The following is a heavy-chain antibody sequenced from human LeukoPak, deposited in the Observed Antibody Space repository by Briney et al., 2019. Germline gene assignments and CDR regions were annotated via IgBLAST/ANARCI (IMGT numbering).Heavy chain of an antibody. D-gene: IGHD3-10*01. V-gene: IGHV3-30*02. J-gene: IGHJ4*02. CDR3: AKEVHPYASATYYFDY. CDR2: IRHDGSNE. Sequence: GGSLRLSCVVSGFTLSSYGMHGVRQAGGKGLKWVAFIRHDGSNEYYADSVKGRFTISRANSKNTLFLQMNSLRVEEMAVYYCAKEVHPYASATYYFDYWGRGTLVTVSS. CDR1: GFTLSSYG.